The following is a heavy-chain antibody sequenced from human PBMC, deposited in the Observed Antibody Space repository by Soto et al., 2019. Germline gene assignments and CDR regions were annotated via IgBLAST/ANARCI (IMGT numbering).Heavy chain of an antibody. J-gene: IGHJ4*02. CDR2: ISGSGGST. V-gene: IGHV3-23*01. CDR3: AKASGRYCSGGSCYYFDY. CDR1: GFTFSSYA. Sequence: GGSLRLSCAASGFTFSSYAMSWVRQAPGKGLEWVSAISGSGGSTYYADSVKGRFTISRDNSKNTLYLQMNSLRAEDTAVYYCAKASGRYCSGGSCYYFDYWGQGTLVTVSS. D-gene: IGHD2-15*01.